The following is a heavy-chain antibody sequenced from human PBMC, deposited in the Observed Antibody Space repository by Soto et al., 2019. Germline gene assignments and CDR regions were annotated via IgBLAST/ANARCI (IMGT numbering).Heavy chain of an antibody. CDR1: GFTFSNYA. J-gene: IGHJ4*02. V-gene: IGHV3-23*01. D-gene: IGHD6-19*01. Sequence: GGSLRLSCAASGFTFSNYAMSWVRQAPGKGLEXVSXXXGDGGXTXXAXXXKGRFTISRDNSKNTLYLQMNSLRAEDTAVYYCAIPSGLTVTGPDYWGQGTLVTVS. CDR3: AIPSGLTVTGPDY. CDR2: XXGDGGXT.